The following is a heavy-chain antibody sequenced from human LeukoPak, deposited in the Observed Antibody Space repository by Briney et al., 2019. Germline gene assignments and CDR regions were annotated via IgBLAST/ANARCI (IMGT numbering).Heavy chain of an antibody. CDR2: MNPNSGNT. CDR1: GYTFTSYD. J-gene: IGHJ5*02. D-gene: IGHD6-13*01. Sequence: EASVKVSCKASGYTFTSYDINWVRQATGQGLEWMGWMNPNSGNTGYAQKFQGRVTMARNTSISTAYMELSSLRSEDTAVYYCARGGDSSSWYEFDPWGQGTLVTVSS. V-gene: IGHV1-8*01. CDR3: ARGGDSSSWYEFDP.